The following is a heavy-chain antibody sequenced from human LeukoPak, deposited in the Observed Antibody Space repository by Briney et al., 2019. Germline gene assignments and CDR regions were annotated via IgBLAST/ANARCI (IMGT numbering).Heavy chain of an antibody. V-gene: IGHV3-9*01. CDR2: ISWNSGSI. CDR1: GFTFDDYA. J-gene: IGHJ4*02. CDR3: ARGAAAGDMFDY. D-gene: IGHD6-13*01. Sequence: GGSLRLSCAASGFTFDDYAMHWVRQAPGKGLEWVSGISWNSGSIGYADSVKGRFTISRDNAKNSLSLQMNSLRAEDTALYYCARGAAAGDMFDYWGQGTLVTVSS.